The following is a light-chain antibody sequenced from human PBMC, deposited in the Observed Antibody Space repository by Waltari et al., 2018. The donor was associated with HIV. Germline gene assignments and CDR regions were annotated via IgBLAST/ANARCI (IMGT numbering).Light chain of an antibody. Sequence: QSVLTHPPSASGTPGQRVIISCSGNRSTIGSNTVNWYQQFSGAAPTLLIYSNNQRPSAVPDRFSGSKSGSAASLAISGLKSEDEADYHCATWDDALSGPVFGAGTKLTV. CDR1: RSTIGSNT. V-gene: IGLV1-44*01. CDR3: ATWDDALSGPV. CDR2: SNN. J-gene: IGLJ3*02.